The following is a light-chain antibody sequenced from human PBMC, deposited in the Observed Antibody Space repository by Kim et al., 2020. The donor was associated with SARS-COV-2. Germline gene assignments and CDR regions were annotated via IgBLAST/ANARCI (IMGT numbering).Light chain of an antibody. V-gene: IGKV1-39*01. J-gene: IGKJ1*01. Sequence: DIQMTQSPSSLSASVGDRVTITCRASQTIGNYLGWYQQRPGTAPKSLIYGASNLQSGVPSRFSGSASGTEFTLTINSLQPEDFATYYCHQTYITPQTFGQGTKVDIK. CDR2: GAS. CDR1: QTIGNY. CDR3: HQTYITPQT.